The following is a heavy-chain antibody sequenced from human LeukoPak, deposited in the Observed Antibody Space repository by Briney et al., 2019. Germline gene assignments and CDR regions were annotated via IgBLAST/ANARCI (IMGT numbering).Heavy chain of an antibody. CDR2: IYSGGST. Sequence: GGSLRLSCAASGFTVSSNYMSWVRQAPGKGLEWVSVIYSGGSTYYADSVKGRFTISRDDSKNTAYLQMNSLKTEDTAVYYCTRSYGDYELFDYWGQGTLVTVSS. CDR1: GFTVSSNY. J-gene: IGHJ4*02. D-gene: IGHD4-17*01. V-gene: IGHV3-66*01. CDR3: TRSYGDYELFDY.